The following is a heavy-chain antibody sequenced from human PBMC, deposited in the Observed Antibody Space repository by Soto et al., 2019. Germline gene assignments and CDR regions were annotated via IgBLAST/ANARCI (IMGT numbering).Heavy chain of an antibody. CDR2: ISWNSGSI. V-gene: IGHV3-9*01. Sequence: GGSLRLSCAASGFTFDDYAMHWVRQAPGKGLEWVSGISWNSGSIGYADSVKGRFTISRDNAKNSLYLQMNSLRAEDTVLFYCAKDWDSSSSLFDYWGQGTLVTVSS. J-gene: IGHJ4*02. D-gene: IGHD6-6*01. CDR3: AKDWDSSSSLFDY. CDR1: GFTFDDYA.